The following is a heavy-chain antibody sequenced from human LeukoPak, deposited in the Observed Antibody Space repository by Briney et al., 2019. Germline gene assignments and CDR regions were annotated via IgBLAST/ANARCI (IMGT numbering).Heavy chain of an antibody. CDR1: GFTISIYA. CDR2: ISGGGGST. D-gene: IGHD1-1*01. CDR3: AKRNWNDDTGC. J-gene: IGHJ4*02. Sequence: GGSLRLSCAASGFTISIYAMSWVRQAPGKGLEWVSGISGGGGSTYYTDSVKGWFTISTDNSKNTLYLQMNSLRAEDTAVYYCAKRNWNDDTGCWGQGTLVTVSS. V-gene: IGHV3-23*01.